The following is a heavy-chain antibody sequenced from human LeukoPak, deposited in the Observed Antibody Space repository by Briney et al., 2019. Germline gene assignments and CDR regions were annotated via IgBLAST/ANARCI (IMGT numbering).Heavy chain of an antibody. CDR2: IWSDGSNK. V-gene: IGHV3-33*01. J-gene: IGHJ4*02. CDR1: GFTFSDYD. CDR3: ARDLALYSSSAPFDY. D-gene: IGHD6-6*01. Sequence: GGSLRLSCAASGFTFSDYDMHWVRHAPGKRLEWVAVIWSDGSNKDYADSVKGRFTISRDNSKNTLYLQMNTLRADDTAVYYCARDLALYSSSAPFDYWGQGTLVTVSS.